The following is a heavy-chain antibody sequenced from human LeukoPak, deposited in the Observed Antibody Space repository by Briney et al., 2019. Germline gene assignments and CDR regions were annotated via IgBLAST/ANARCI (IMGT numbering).Heavy chain of an antibody. Sequence: SETLSLTCAVYGGCFSGYYWSWIRQPPGKGLEWIGEINHSGSTNYNPSLKSRGTKSVDTSKNQFSLKLSSVTAADTAVYYCARGSNYWGLWFGEQTQNWFDPWGQGTLVTVSS. CDR1: GGCFSGYY. CDR3: ARGSNYWGLWFGEQTQNWFDP. V-gene: IGHV4-34*01. J-gene: IGHJ5*02. D-gene: IGHD3-10*01. CDR2: INHSGST.